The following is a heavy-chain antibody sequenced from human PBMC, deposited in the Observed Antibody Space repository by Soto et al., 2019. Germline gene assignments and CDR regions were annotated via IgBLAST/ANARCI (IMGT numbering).Heavy chain of an antibody. Sequence: QITLKESGPTLVKPTQTLTLTCTFSGFSLSTSGVGVGWIRQPPGKALEWLALIYWNDDKRYSPSLKSRLTSTKDTSKNQVVLTMTNMDPVDTATYYCAHRRGAGSNKPYYFDYWGQGTLVTVSS. V-gene: IGHV2-5*01. CDR3: AHRRGAGSNKPYYFDY. CDR1: GFSLSTSGVG. J-gene: IGHJ4*02. CDR2: IYWNDDK. D-gene: IGHD4-4*01.